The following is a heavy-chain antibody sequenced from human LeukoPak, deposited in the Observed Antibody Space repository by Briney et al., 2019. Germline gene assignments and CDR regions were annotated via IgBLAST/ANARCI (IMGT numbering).Heavy chain of an antibody. CDR3: ARDYGDYILASGLDY. J-gene: IGHJ4*02. D-gene: IGHD4-17*01. V-gene: IGHV3-33*01. Sequence: SGGSLRLSCAASGFTFSSYGMHWVRQAPGKGLEWVAVIWYDGSNNYYADSVKGRFTISRDNSKNTLYLQMNSLRAEDTAVYYCARDYGDYILASGLDYWGQGTLVTVSS. CDR2: IWYDGSNN. CDR1: GFTFSSYG.